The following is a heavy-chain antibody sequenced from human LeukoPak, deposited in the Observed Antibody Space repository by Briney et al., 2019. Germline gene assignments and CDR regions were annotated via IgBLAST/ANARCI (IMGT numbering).Heavy chain of an antibody. CDR2: IKQDGSEK. Sequence: GGSLRLSCAASGFTFSSYWMSWVRQAPGKGLEWVANIKQDGSEKYYVDSVKGRFTISRDNAKNSLYLQMSSLRAEDTAVYYCARGKLRGLRYYYGMDVWGQGTTVTVSS. J-gene: IGHJ6*02. CDR3: ARGKLRGLRYYYGMDV. V-gene: IGHV3-7*01. D-gene: IGHD5-18*01. CDR1: GFTFSSYW.